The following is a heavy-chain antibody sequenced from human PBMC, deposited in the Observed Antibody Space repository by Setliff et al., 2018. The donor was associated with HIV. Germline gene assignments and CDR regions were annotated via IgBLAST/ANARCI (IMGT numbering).Heavy chain of an antibody. D-gene: IGHD3-22*01. CDR3: ARSYYYDSSGYSSRYWFDP. V-gene: IGHV4-61*02. CDR2: IYTSGST. J-gene: IGHJ5*02. Sequence: SETLSLTCTVSGGSISSGSYYWNWIRQPSGKGLEWIGRIYTSGSTNYNPSLKSRVTISVDTSRNQFSLKLSSVTAADTAVYYCARSYYYDSSGYSSRYWFDPWGQGTRVTVSS. CDR1: GGSISSGSYY.